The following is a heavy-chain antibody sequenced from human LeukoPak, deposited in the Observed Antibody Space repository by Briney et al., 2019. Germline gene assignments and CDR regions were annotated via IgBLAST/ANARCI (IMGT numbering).Heavy chain of an antibody. D-gene: IGHD4-17*01. CDR3: ARDSFMTTVTPSSMDV. Sequence: ASVKVSCKASGYTLTTYYMHWVRQAPGQGLEWMGIINPSGGSTRYTQKFQGRVTTTRDTSTSTVYMELSSLRSEDTAVYYCARDSFMTTVTPSSMDVWGQGTTVTVSS. J-gene: IGHJ6*02. CDR1: GYTLTTYY. V-gene: IGHV1-46*01. CDR2: INPSGGST.